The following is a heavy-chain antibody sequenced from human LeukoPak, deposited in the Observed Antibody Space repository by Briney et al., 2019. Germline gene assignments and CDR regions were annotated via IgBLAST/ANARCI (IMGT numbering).Heavy chain of an antibody. CDR1: GYNFNTYW. J-gene: IGHJ5*02. CDR3: ARQDIYDFWSGSHIGRNWFDP. CDR2: IRPMNSDV. V-gene: IGHV5-51*01. D-gene: IGHD3-3*01. Sequence: GESLKISCKGSGYNFNTYWVAWVRQLPGKGLEWMGIIRPMNSDVRYSPSFQGQVAISADKSISTAYLQWSSLKASDTAMYYCARQDIYDFWSGSHIGRNWFDPWGQGTLVTVSS.